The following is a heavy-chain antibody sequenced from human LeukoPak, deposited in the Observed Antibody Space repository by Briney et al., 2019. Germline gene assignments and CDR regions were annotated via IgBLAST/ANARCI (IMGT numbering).Heavy chain of an antibody. Sequence: SETLSLTCAVYGGSFSGYYWSWIRQPPGKGLEWIGEINHSGSTNYNPSLKSRVTISVDTSKNQFSLKLSSVTAADTAVYYCARGYNWNCWPRRTGWFDPWGQGTLVTVSS. CDR3: ARGYNWNCWPRRTGWFDP. CDR1: GGSFSGYY. CDR2: INHSGST. D-gene: IGHD1-7*01. J-gene: IGHJ5*02. V-gene: IGHV4-34*01.